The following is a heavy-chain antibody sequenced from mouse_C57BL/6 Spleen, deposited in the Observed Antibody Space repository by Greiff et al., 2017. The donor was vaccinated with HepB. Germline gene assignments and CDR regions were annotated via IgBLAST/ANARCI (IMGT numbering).Heavy chain of an antibody. V-gene: IGHV1-26*01. CDR3: AREGMAY. Sequence: VQLQQSGPELVKPGASVKISCKASGYTFTDYYMNWVKQSHGKSLEWIGDINPNNGGTSYNQKFKGKATLTVDKSSSTAYMELRSLTSEDSAVHYCAREGMAYWGQGTLVTVSA. J-gene: IGHJ3*01. CDR2: INPNNGGT. CDR1: GYTFTDYY.